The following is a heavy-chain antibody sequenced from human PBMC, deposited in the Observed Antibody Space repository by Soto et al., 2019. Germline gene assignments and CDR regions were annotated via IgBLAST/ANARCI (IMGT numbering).Heavy chain of an antibody. J-gene: IGHJ4*02. CDR2: INPSGGST. CDR1: GYTFTSYY. V-gene: IGHV1-46*01. D-gene: IGHD4-4*01. Sequence: GGSVKVSCKASGYTFTSYYMHWVRQAPGQGLEWMGIINPSGGSTSYAQKFQGRVTMTRDTSTSTVYMELSSLRSEDTAVYYCAREDYSNYGQFDYWGQGTLVTVS. CDR3: AREDYSNYGQFDY.